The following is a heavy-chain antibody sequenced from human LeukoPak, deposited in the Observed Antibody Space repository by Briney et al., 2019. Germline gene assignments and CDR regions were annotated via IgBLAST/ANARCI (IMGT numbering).Heavy chain of an antibody. CDR3: ANAPYGDYDY. J-gene: IGHJ4*02. Sequence: GGSLRLSCAGSGFNFSNYAMTWVRQAPGKGLEWVTVISGSGGRAYYADSVKARFTISRDKSKDTVFLQMNSLRGDDTAVYYCANAPYGDYDYWGQGTLVTVSS. D-gene: IGHD4-17*01. CDR2: ISGSGGRA. CDR1: GFNFSNYA. V-gene: IGHV3-23*01.